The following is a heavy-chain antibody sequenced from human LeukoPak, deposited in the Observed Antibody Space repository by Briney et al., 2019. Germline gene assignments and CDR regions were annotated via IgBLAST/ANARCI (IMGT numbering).Heavy chain of an antibody. J-gene: IGHJ4*02. D-gene: IGHD3-3*01. V-gene: IGHV4-4*02. CDR2: IYHSGST. Sequence: KPSETLSLTCAVSGGSISSSNWWSWVRQPPGKGLEWIGEIYHSGSTYYNPSLKSRVTISVDTSKNQFSLKLSSVTAADTAVYYCARAKNDFWSGYSSYFDYWGQGTLVTVSS. CDR1: GGSISSSNW. CDR3: ARAKNDFWSGYSSYFDY.